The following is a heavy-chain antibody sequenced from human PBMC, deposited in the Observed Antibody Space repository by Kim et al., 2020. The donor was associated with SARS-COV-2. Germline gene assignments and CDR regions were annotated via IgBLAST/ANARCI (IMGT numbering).Heavy chain of an antibody. Sequence: SQTLSLTCAISGDSVSSNSAAWNWIRQSPSRGLEWLGRTYYRSKWYNDYAVSVKSRITINPDTSKNQFSLQLNSVTPEDTAVYYCARGGYSSGYPASPLRPRHPLDYWGQGTLVTVSS. CDR2: TYYRSKWYN. V-gene: IGHV6-1*01. J-gene: IGHJ4*02. D-gene: IGHD3-22*01. CDR1: GDSVSSNSAA. CDR3: ARGGYSSGYPASPLRPRHPLDY.